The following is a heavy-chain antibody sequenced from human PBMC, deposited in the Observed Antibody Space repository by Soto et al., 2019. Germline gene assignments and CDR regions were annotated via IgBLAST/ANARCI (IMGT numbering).Heavy chain of an antibody. J-gene: IGHJ3*02. D-gene: IGHD2-15*01. CDR1: GYSFTSYW. CDR3: ARRVSLVVVVAATEFGSGVFYI. CDR2: IYPGDSDT. V-gene: IGHV5-51*01. Sequence: LGESLTISCKGSGYSFTSYWIGWVRQMPGKGLEWMGIIYPGDSDTRYSPSFQGQVTISADKSISTAYLQWSSLKASDTAMYYCARRVSLVVVVAATEFGSGVFYICGQGTMVTVSS.